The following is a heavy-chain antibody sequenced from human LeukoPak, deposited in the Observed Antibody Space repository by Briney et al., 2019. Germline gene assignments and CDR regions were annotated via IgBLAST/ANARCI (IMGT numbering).Heavy chain of an antibody. J-gene: IGHJ5*02. D-gene: IGHD6-13*01. CDR3: ARDSSSWSVGWFDP. V-gene: IGHV1-46*01. CDR1: GYTFTSYY. Sequence: ASVKVSCKASGYTFTSYYMHWERQAPGQGLEWMGIINPSGGSTSYAQKFQGRVTMTRDMSTSTVYMELSSLRSVDTAVYYCARDSSSWSVGWFDPWGQGTLVTVYS. CDR2: INPSGGST.